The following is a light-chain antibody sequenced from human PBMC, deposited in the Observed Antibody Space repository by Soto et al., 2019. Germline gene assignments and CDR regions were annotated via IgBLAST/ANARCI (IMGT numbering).Light chain of an antibody. CDR1: QSVSSK. J-gene: IGKJ1*01. CDR3: QHYNNCPGR. Sequence: EIVLTQSPGTLSVSPGERATLSCRASQSVSSKLAWYQQKPGQAPRLLFYGASTGATGIPARFSGSGSETEFTLSIRSLQSGDYAVYYCQHYNNCPGRFGQGINVDIK. V-gene: IGKV3-15*01. CDR2: GAS.